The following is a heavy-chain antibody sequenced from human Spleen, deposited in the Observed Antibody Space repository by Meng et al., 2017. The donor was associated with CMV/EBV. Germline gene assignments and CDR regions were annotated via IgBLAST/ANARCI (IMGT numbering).Heavy chain of an antibody. CDR1: GLTFRNYE. CDR3: ARGSNAPFDI. Sequence: GESLKISCTVSGLTFRNYEMNWVRQAPGKGLEWVSFISSSDSSIYYADSVQGRFTISRDNAENTLYLQLNSLRAEDTAVYYCARGSNAPFDIWGQGTMVTVSS. D-gene: IGHD4-11*01. J-gene: IGHJ3*02. V-gene: IGHV3-48*03. CDR2: ISSSDSSI.